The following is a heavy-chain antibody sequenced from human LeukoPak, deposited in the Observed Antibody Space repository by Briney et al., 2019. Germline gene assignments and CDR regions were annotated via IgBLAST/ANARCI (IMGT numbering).Heavy chain of an antibody. CDR1: GDSMSRYY. CDR3: ASAQWLLSPFDY. Sequence: SQTPSLTCTVSGDSMSRYYWNWIRQPPGKGLEWIGYISNTGGTNYNPSLKSRVAMSLDMSQNQFSLRLRYLTAADTAVYYCASAQWLLSPFDYWGQGTLVTVSS. V-gene: IGHV4-59*08. CDR2: ISNTGGT. D-gene: IGHD6-19*01. J-gene: IGHJ4*02.